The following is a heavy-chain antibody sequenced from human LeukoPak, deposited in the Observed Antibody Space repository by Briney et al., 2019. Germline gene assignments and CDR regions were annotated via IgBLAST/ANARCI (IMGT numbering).Heavy chain of an antibody. V-gene: IGHV1-46*01. CDR2: INPSGGST. J-gene: IGHJ6*03. CDR3: ARGEADQDYYDSSALYYMDV. CDR1: GYTFTSYY. Sequence: ASVKVSCKASGYTFTSYYMHWVRQAPGQGLEWMGIINPSGGSTSYAQKFQGRVTITTDESTSTAYMELSSLRSEDTAVYYCARGEADQDYYDSSALYYMDVWGKGTTVTVSS. D-gene: IGHD3-22*01.